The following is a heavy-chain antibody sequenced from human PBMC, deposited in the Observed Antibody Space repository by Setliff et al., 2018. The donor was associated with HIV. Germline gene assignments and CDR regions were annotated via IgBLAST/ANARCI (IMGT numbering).Heavy chain of an antibody. D-gene: IGHD3-22*01. V-gene: IGHV1-18*01. CDR2: ISGYTGST. Sequence: ASVKVSCKASGYTFTSYSISWVRQAPGQGLQWMGWISGYTGSTKYAQKLQGRVTMTTDTSTSTAYMDLRSLRSDDTAVYYCAKCSEMLGTPATSSGYYCGWFDPWGQGTLVTVSS. CDR1: GYTFTSYS. CDR3: AKCSEMLGTPATSSGYYCGWFDP. J-gene: IGHJ5*02.